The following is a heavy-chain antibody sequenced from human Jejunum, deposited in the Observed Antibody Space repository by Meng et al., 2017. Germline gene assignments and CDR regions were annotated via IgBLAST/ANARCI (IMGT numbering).Heavy chain of an antibody. V-gene: IGHV4-4*02. Sequence: QVQLQESGPGLVKPSQTLSLTFTVSGDSISSSHWWSWVRQPPGKGLEWIGEIYHNGNTNYNPSLKSRVTISSDKSKNQFSLKLSSVTAADTAVYYCARLGYCSSTSCYPDYWGQGTLVTVSS. CDR1: GDSISSSHW. J-gene: IGHJ4*02. CDR3: ARLGYCSSTSCYPDY. D-gene: IGHD2-2*01. CDR2: IYHNGNT.